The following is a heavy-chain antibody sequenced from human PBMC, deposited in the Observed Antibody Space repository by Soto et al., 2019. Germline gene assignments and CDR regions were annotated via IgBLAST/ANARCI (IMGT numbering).Heavy chain of an antibody. CDR2: ISNDESKK. CDR1: GFTFSTYA. V-gene: IGHV3-30-3*01. J-gene: IGHJ4*02. D-gene: IGHD6-19*01. CDR3: ARRIAVAGLDY. Sequence: GGSLRLSCAASGFTFSTYAVHWVRQAPGKGLEWVAVISNDESKKYYANSVKGRFTISRDNSNNTGYLQMNSLRREDTAIYYCARRIAVAGLDYWGPGTMVSVSS.